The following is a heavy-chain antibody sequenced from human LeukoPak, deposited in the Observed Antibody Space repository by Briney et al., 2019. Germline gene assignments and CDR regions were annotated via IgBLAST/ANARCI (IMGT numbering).Heavy chain of an antibody. CDR1: GVTFSGHS. CDR2: FSRDGTIT. J-gene: IGHJ5*01. CDR3: ARGWYGPDS. D-gene: IGHD1-14*01. V-gene: IGHV3-74*01. Sequence: PGGSLRLSCAASGVTFSGHSMHWVRQAPGKALLWVSGFSRDGTITNYADAVKRRFTISRDNAKNTLYLQMNSLRVEDTSVYSCARGWYGPDSCGQGTLVTVSS.